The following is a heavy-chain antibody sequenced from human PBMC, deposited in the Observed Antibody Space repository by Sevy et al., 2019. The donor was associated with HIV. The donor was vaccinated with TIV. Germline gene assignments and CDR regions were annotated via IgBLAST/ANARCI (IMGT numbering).Heavy chain of an antibody. V-gene: IGHV1-69*13. Sequence: ASVKVSCKASGGTFSSYAISWVRQAPGQGLEWMGGIIPIFGTANYAQKFQGRVTITADESTSTAYMELSSLRSEDTAVYYCARVGDDCSSTSCSMVYWGQGTLVTVSS. CDR3: ARVGDDCSSTSCSMVY. D-gene: IGHD2-2*01. J-gene: IGHJ4*02. CDR1: GGTFSSYA. CDR2: IIPIFGTA.